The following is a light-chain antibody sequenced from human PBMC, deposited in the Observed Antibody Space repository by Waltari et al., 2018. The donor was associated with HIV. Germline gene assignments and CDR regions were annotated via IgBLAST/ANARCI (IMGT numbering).Light chain of an antibody. J-gene: IGLJ3*02. Sequence: QSALTQPPSASGSPGQSVTISCTGTSSDVGGSTYVSWYQQHPGKPPKLMIYEVNKRPSGVPDRFSGSKSANTASLTVSGLQADDEADYYCNSYAGSNNWVFGGGTKLTVL. CDR2: EVN. CDR3: NSYAGSNNWV. CDR1: SSDVGGSTY. V-gene: IGLV2-8*01.